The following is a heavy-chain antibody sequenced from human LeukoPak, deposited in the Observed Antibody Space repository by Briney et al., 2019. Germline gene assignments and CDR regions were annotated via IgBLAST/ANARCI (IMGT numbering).Heavy chain of an antibody. Sequence: QTLSLTCAISGDSVSSNSAAWNWIRQSPSRGLEWLGRTYYRSKWYTDYEVSVKSRITINPDTSKNQFSLKLNSVTAADTAVYYCARARQNPYFEERRRGNWFDPWGQGTQVTVSS. D-gene: IGHD3-9*01. J-gene: IGHJ5*02. CDR3: ARARQNPYFEERRRGNWFDP. CDR2: TYYRSKWYT. CDR1: GDSVSSNSAA. V-gene: IGHV6-1*01.